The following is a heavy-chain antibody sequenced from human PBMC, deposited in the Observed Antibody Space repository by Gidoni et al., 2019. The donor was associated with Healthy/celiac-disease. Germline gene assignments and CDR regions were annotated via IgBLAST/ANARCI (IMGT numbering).Heavy chain of an antibody. CDR2: ISYDGSNQ. Sequence: QVQLVESGGGVVQPGRSLRLACAASGFTFSSYGMHLVRQAPGKGLEWVAVISYDGSNQYYADSVKGRFTISRDNSKNTLYRQMNSLRAEDTAVYYCAKDRGIVVPTDWFDPWGQGTLVTVSS. D-gene: IGHD3-22*01. CDR1: GFTFSSYG. J-gene: IGHJ5*02. CDR3: AKDRGIVVPTDWFDP. V-gene: IGHV3-30*18.